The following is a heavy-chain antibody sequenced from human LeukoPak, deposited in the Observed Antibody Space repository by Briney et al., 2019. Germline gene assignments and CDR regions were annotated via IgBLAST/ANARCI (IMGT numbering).Heavy chain of an antibody. CDR2: IYYSVST. Sequence: TSETLSLTCTVSGGSISSYYWSWIRQPPGKGLEWIGYIYYSVSTNYNPSLKSRVTISVDTSKNQFSLKLSSVTAADTAVYYCAREPYDFWSGYYTSHAFDIWGQGTMVTVSS. D-gene: IGHD3-3*01. CDR1: GGSISSYY. J-gene: IGHJ3*02. CDR3: AREPYDFWSGYYTSHAFDI. V-gene: IGHV4-59*01.